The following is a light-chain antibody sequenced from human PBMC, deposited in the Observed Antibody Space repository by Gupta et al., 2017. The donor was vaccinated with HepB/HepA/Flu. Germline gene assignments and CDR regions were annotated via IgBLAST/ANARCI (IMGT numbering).Light chain of an antibody. J-gene: IGKJ1*01. CDR3: QQRGDWPPTWT. Sequence: ESVLTQSPATLSLSPGERATLSCRASQSVSSYLAWYQQKPGQAPRLLISDVSNRATGVPARFSGSGSGTDFTLTISSLEPEDFAVYFCQQRGDWPPTWTFGQETKVEVK. CDR2: DVS. V-gene: IGKV3-11*01. CDR1: QSVSSY.